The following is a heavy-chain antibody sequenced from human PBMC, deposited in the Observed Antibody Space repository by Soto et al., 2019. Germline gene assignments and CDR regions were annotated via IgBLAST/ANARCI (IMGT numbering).Heavy chain of an antibody. J-gene: IGHJ5*02. CDR3: ARGLGGSSGWYWRDWFDP. V-gene: IGHV4-34*01. CDR2: INHSGST. D-gene: IGHD6-19*01. CDR1: GESFSGYY. Sequence: SETLSLTCAVYGESFSGYYWSWIRQPPGKGLEWIGEINHSGSTNYNPSLKSRVTISVDTSKNQFSLKLSSVTAADTAVYYCARGLGGSSGWYWRDWFDPWGQGTLVTVSS.